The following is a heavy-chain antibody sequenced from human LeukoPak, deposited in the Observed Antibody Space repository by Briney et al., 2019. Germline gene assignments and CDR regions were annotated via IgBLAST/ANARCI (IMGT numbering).Heavy chain of an antibody. Sequence: GSLRLSCAASGFTFSSYWMSWVRQAPGKGLEWVANIKKDGSEKYYVDSVKGRFTISRDNAKTSPYLQMNSLRAEDTAVYYCARHLSGVTGYTYGRGIDYWGQGTLVTVSS. J-gene: IGHJ4*02. D-gene: IGHD5-18*01. V-gene: IGHV3-7*01. CDR1: GFTFSSYW. CDR3: ARHLSGVTGYTYGRGIDY. CDR2: IKKDGSEK.